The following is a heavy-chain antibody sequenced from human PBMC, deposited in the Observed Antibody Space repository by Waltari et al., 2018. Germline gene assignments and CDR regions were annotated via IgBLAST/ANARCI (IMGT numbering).Heavy chain of an antibody. V-gene: IGHV3-11*01. D-gene: IGHD6-13*01. CDR2: MSSSGGDI. CDR3: AREIIAAAGLDY. Sequence: QVQLVESGGGLVEPGGSLRLSCVASRFNFGDHYMSWIRQAPGNGLEWISYMSSSGGDIFYVDSGKGRFTISRDNAKNSLYLQMNSLRAEDTAVYYCAREIIAAAGLDYWGQGTLVTVSS. J-gene: IGHJ4*02. CDR1: RFNFGDHY.